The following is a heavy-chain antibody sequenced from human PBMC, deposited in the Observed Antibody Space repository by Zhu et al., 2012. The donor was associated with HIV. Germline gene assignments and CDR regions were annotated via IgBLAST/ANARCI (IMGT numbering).Heavy chain of an antibody. J-gene: IGHJ3*02. V-gene: IGHV4-38-2*01. CDR3: ARRSLTPDAFDI. D-gene: IGHD4-23*01. CDR2: IYHSGST. Sequence: QVQLQESGPGLVKPSETLSLTCAVSGYSISSGYYWGWIRQPPGKGLEWIGSIYHSGSTYYNPSLKSRVTISVDTSKNQFSLKLSSVTAADTAVYYCARRSLTPDAFDIWGQGTMVTVSS. CDR1: GYSISSGYY.